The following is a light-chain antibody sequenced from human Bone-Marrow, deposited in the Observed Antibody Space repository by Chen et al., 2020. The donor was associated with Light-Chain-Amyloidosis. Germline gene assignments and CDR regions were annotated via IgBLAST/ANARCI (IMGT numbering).Light chain of an antibody. CDR3: QSADSSGTYEVI. V-gene: IGLV3-25*03. CDR2: RDT. CDR1: DLPTKY. J-gene: IGLJ2*01. Sequence: SYELTQPPSLSVSPGQTARITCSGDDLPTKYAYWYQQKPGQAPVLVIHRDTERPSGISERFSGSSSGTTATLIISGVQAEDEADYHCQSADSSGTYEVIFGGGTKLTVL.